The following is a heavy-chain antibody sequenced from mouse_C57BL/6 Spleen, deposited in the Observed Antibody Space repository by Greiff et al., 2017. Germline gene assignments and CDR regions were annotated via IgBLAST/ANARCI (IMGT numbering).Heavy chain of an antibody. Sequence: QVQLQQPGAELVRPGSSVKLSCKASGYTFTSYWMHWVKQRPIQGLEWIGNIDPSDSETHYNQKFKDKATLTVDKSSSTAYMQLSSLTSEDSAVYYCARRSNYVEGYFDVWGTGTTVTVSS. CDR1: GYTFTSYW. CDR3: ARRSNYVEGYFDV. J-gene: IGHJ1*03. CDR2: IDPSDSET. D-gene: IGHD2-5*01. V-gene: IGHV1-52*01.